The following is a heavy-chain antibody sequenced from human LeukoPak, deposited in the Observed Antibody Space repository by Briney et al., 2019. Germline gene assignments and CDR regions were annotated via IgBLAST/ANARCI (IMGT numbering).Heavy chain of an antibody. CDR2: INHSGST. CDR3: ARGGIYCSGGSCYHPPHFDY. V-gene: IGHV4-34*01. D-gene: IGHD2-15*01. J-gene: IGHJ4*02. Sequence: SETLSLTCAVYGGSFSGYYWSWIRQPPGKGLEWIGEINHSGSTNYNPSLKSRVTISVDTSKNQFSLKLSSVTAADTAVYYCARGGIYCSGGSCYHPPHFDYWGQETLVTVSS. CDR1: GGSFSGYY.